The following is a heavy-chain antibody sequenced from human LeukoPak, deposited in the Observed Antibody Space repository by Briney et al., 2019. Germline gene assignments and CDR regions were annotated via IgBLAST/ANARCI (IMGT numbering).Heavy chain of an antibody. J-gene: IGHJ6*02. Sequence: GGSLSLSCAASGFTLSSYSMIGVRQAPGKGREGVSSIISSSSYIYYAYSVKGRFTISRDNAKKSLYLQMHSLRAEDTAVYYCARDGPEYHHGMDVWGQGTTVTVPS. CDR2: IISSSSYI. V-gene: IGHV3-21*01. CDR1: GFTLSSYS. CDR3: ARDGPEYHHGMDV.